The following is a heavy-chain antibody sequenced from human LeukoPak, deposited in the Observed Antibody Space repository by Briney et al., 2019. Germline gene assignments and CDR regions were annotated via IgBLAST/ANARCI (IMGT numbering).Heavy chain of an antibody. CDR3: ARRPRAGWFDP. J-gene: IGHJ5*02. CDR1: GGSISSNYYY. CDR2: IYYSGHT. V-gene: IGHV4-39*01. Sequence: SETLSLTCTVSGGSISSNYYYWGWIRQPPGKGLEWIGSIYYSGHTYYNPSLKSRVTISVDTSNNQFSLKLRSVTAADTAVYYCARRPRAGWFDPWGQGTLVTVSS.